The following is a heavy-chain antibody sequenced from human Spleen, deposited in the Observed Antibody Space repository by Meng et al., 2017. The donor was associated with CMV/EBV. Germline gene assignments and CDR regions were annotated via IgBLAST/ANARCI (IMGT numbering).Heavy chain of an antibody. V-gene: IGHV3-48*03. Sequence: GESLKISCAASGFTFSSYEMNWVRQAPGKGLEWVSYVSPTGSTTYYADSVKGRFTISRDNTQNSLYLQMNSLRAEDTAVYYCAKVGCSSTSCYNWFDPWGQGTLVTVSS. D-gene: IGHD2-2*01. J-gene: IGHJ5*02. CDR1: GFTFSSYE. CDR3: AKVGCSSTSCYNWFDP. CDR2: VSPTGSTT.